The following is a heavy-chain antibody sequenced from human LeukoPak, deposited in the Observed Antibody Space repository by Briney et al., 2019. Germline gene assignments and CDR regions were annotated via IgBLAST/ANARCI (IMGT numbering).Heavy chain of an antibody. CDR2: VIPIFDAT. D-gene: IGHD5-12*01. J-gene: IGHJ4*02. V-gene: IGHV1-69*13. CDR3: ARDGESGYDFPRY. Sequence: GASVKVSCKASGGTFSTYTISWVRQAPGQGLEWMGGVIPIFDATKYIERFQDRITITADESTSTVYMELHSLRSEDTAVYYCARDGESGYDFPRYWGQGTLVTVSS. CDR1: GGTFSTYT.